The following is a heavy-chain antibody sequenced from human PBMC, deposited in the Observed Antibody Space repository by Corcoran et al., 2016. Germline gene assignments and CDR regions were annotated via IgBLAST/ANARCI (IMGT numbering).Heavy chain of an antibody. CDR2: IKYDGSET. CDR1: GFTFSSSW. J-gene: IGHJ4*02. V-gene: IGHV3-7*03. CDR3: SKSVDS. Sequence: EVQLVESGGGLVQPGGSLRLSCAASGFTFSSSWMDWVRQTPGKGLEWVANIKYDGSETYFVDSVKGRFTISRDNAQNSLYLQMNSLKDEDTAMYYCSKSVDSWGQGTLVTVSS.